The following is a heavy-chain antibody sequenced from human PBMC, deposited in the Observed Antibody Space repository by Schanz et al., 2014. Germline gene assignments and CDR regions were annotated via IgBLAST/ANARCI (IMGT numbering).Heavy chain of an antibody. V-gene: IGHV3-48*01. CDR3: ARDRRNADLDY. D-gene: IGHD1-1*01. J-gene: IGHJ4*02. CDR2: ITYNGGTI. Sequence: EVHLVDSGGGLVQPGGSLRLSCAASGITFSSHSFNWVRQAPGKGLEWISYITYNGGTIYYADSVKGRFTISRDNAKNSLYLEMNSLRAEDTALYYCARDRRNADLDYWGQGTLVTVSS. CDR1: GITFSSHS.